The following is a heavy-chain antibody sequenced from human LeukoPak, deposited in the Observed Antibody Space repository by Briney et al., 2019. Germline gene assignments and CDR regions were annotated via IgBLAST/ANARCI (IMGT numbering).Heavy chain of an antibody. V-gene: IGHV4-4*02. Sequence: PSETLSLTCAVSGASISDNNWWNWVRQSPGKGLEWIGEIYLNGMTNYNPSLKSRAIISRDESTNQFSLTLISVTAADTAVYYCARGAYDSSGSTFDYWGQGTLVTVSS. CDR2: IYLNGMT. D-gene: IGHD3-22*01. CDR1: GASISDNNW. J-gene: IGHJ4*02. CDR3: ARGAYDSSGSTFDY.